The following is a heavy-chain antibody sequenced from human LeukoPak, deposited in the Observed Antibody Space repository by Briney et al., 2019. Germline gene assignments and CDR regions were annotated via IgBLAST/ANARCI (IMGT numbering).Heavy chain of an antibody. J-gene: IGHJ4*02. D-gene: IGHD6-13*01. CDR2: IKQDGSEK. CDR3: AKDRGSSWYYFDY. V-gene: IGHV3-7*01. CDR1: GFTFSSYW. Sequence: GGSPRLSCAASGFTFSSYWMSWVRQAPGKGLEWVANIKQDGSEKYYVDSVKGRFTISRDNAKNSLYLQMNSLRAEDTAVYYCAKDRGSSWYYFDYWGQGTLVTVSS.